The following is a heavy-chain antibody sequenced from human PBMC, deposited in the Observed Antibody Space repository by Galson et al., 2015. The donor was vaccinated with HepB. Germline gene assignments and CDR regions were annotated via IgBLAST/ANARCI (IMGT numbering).Heavy chain of an antibody. CDR2: IKSKSDGGTT. D-gene: IGHD3-16*01. CDR1: GFTFSNAW. J-gene: IGHJ5*02. V-gene: IGHV3-15*01. Sequence: SLRLSCAASGFTFSNAWMSWVRQAPGKGLEWVGRIKSKSDGGTTDYAAPVKGRFTISRDDSKNTLYLQMNSLKTEDTAVYYCTTGARGRLGEYNWFDPWGQGTLVTVSS. CDR3: TTGARGRLGEYNWFDP.